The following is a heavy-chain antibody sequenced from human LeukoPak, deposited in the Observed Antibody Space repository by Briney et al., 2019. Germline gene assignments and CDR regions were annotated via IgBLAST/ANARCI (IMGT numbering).Heavy chain of an antibody. Sequence: GGSLRLSCEASGFSSNSGMYWVRQAPGKGLEWVAVISYDGSNAYYGDSVKGRSTISRDDSKNTLYLQMNSLRAEDTAVYYCAKDLNSRWSLDYWGQGTLVTVSS. CDR2: ISYDGSNA. CDR1: GFSSNSG. CDR3: AKDLNSRWSLDY. J-gene: IGHJ4*02. V-gene: IGHV3-30*18. D-gene: IGHD2/OR15-2a*01.